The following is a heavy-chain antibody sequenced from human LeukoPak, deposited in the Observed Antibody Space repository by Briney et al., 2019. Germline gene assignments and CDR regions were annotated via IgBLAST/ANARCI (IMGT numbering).Heavy chain of an antibody. J-gene: IGHJ5*02. CDR3: AREGVPAIVVVPAAPIISGWFDP. D-gene: IGHD2-2*01. Sequence: HPGGSLRLSCAASGFTFSSYWMNWVRQAPGKGLEWVANIKQDGSEKYYVDSVKGRFTISRDNAKNSLYLQMNSLRAEDTAVYYCAREGVPAIVVVPAAPIISGWFDPWGQGTLVTVSS. CDR1: GFTFSSYW. CDR2: IKQDGSEK. V-gene: IGHV3-7*01.